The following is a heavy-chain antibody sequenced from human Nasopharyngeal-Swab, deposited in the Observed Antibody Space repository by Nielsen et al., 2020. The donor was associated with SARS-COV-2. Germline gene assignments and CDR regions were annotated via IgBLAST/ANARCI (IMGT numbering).Heavy chain of an antibody. CDR2: INAGVGNT. CDR1: GYTFSRYS. CDR3: ARDDGQLGDS. V-gene: IGHV1-3*01. Sequence: ASVKVSCKASGYTFSRYSIHWVRQAPGQGLEWIGWINAGVGNTKYSQKFQGRVTITRDTSASTAYMELSSLRSEDTAVYYCARDDGQLGDSWGQGTLVTVSS. J-gene: IGHJ4*02. D-gene: IGHD6-6*01.